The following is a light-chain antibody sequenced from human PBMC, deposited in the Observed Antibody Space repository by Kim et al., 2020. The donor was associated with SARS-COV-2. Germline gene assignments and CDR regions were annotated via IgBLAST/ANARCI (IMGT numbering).Light chain of an antibody. J-gene: IGLJ3*02. CDR2: QHT. Sequence: SVSPGQTASITCSGSKLGDKYAYWYQKKPGQSPIMFIYQHTKRPSGISQRFSGSSFGNTATLTISRAQTMDEADYYCQAWDSSTAVFGGGTQLTVL. CDR1: KLGDKY. V-gene: IGLV3-1*01. CDR3: QAWDSSTAV.